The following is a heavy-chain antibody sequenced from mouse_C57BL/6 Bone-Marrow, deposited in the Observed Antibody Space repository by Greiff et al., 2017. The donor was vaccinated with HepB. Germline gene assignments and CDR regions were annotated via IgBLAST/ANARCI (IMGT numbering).Heavy chain of an antibody. D-gene: IGHD4-1*01. J-gene: IGHJ3*01. V-gene: IGHV5-6*01. Sequence: EVQLVESGGDLVKPGGSLKLSCAASGFTFSSYGMSWVRQTPDKRLEWVATISSGGSYTYYPDSVKGRFTISRDNAKNTLYLQMSSLKSEDTAMYYCARPELGRWFAYWGQGTLVTVSA. CDR1: GFTFSSYG. CDR2: ISSGGSYT. CDR3: ARPELGRWFAY.